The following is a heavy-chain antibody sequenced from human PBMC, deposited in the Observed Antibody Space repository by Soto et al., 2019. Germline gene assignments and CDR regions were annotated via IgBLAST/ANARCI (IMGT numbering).Heavy chain of an antibody. J-gene: IGHJ3*02. CDR2: NSGSGGST. Sequence: GGSLRLSCAAFGFTFSSYAMSWVRQAPGKGLEWVSANSGSGGSTYYADSVKGRFTISRDNSKNTLYLQMNSLRAEDTAVYYCASRYTGAFDIWGQGTMVTVSS. D-gene: IGHD5-12*01. CDR3: ASRYTGAFDI. CDR1: GFTFSSYA. V-gene: IGHV3-23*01.